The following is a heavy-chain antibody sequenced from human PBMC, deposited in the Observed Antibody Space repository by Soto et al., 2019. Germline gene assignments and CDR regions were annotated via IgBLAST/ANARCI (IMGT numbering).Heavy chain of an antibody. CDR1: GYSFTSYW. D-gene: IGHD3-10*01. Sequence: LKISCKGSGYSFTSYWIGWVRQMPGKGLEWMGIIYPGDSDTRYSPSFQGQVTISADKSISTAYLQWSSLKASDTAMYYCARMDGMVRGVIRWFDPWGQGTLVTVSS. J-gene: IGHJ5*02. CDR3: ARMDGMVRGVIRWFDP. V-gene: IGHV5-51*01. CDR2: IYPGDSDT.